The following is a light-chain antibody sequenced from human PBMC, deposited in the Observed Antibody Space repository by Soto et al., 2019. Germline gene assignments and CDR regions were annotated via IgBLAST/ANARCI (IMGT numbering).Light chain of an antibody. CDR1: SSDVGGYNY. Sequence: QSVLTQPRSVSGSPGQSVTISCTGTSSDVGGYNYVSWYQQHPGKAPKLMIYDVSKRPSGVPDRFSVSKSGNTASLTNSGLQAEDEADYYCCSYAGSYTWVFGGGTKLTVL. CDR2: DVS. CDR3: CSYAGSYTWV. V-gene: IGLV2-11*01. J-gene: IGLJ3*02.